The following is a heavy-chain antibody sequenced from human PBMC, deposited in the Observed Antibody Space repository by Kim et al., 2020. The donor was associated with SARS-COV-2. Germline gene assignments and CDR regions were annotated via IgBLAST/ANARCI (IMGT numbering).Heavy chain of an antibody. D-gene: IGHD3-9*01. CDR1: GGSMNRDDTC. CDR2: TYYSGVT. Sequence: SETLSLTWNVSGGSMNRDDTCWSWIRQSPGKGLEWIVYTYYSGVTLYNPSLKSRLTISVYKSNNQFSLTLSSVTAADTAVYYCARTHENYDSWYDPWGPGTLVTVSS. V-gene: IGHV4-30-4*01. J-gene: IGHJ5*02. CDR3: ARTHENYDSWYDP.